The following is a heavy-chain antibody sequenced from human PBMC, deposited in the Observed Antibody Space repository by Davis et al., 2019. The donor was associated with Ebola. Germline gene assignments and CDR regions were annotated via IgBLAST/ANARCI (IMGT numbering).Heavy chain of an antibody. J-gene: IGHJ6*02. CDR1: GGTFSNYY. CDR2: INPSAGYT. V-gene: IGHV1-46*01. Sequence: ASVKVSCKASGGTFSNYYIHWVRQAPGQGLEWMGVINPSAGYTNYAQKFQGRVTITRDTSTSTVYMEVRRLRSEDTAVFYCARDGPDYYGLDVWGQGTAVTVSS. CDR3: ARDGPDYYGLDV.